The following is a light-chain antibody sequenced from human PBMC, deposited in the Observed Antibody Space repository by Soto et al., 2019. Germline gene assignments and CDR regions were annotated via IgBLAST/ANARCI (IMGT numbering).Light chain of an antibody. CDR3: QHYNRYSDA. CDR2: KAP. V-gene: IGKV1-5*03. CDR1: QTISSW. J-gene: IGKJ1*01. Sequence: DIQMTQYTSPLSGSVGDRVTITCLASQTISSWLAWYQQKPGKAPKLLIDKAPTLKSGVPSRFSGSGSGTECTLTIISLQPDDVATYYCQHYNRYSDAFGQGTKVQLK.